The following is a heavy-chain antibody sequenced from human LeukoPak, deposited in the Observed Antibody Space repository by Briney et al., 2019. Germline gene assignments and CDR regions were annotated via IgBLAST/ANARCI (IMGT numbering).Heavy chain of an antibody. CDR3: ARNWVADSFDF. Sequence: SETLSLTCTVSGDSISSSSYYWGWIRQPPGKGLEWIGSIYYSGSTYYNPSLKSRVTISVDTSKNQFSLKHASVTAADTAMYFCARNWVADSFDFWGQGTMVTVSS. J-gene: IGHJ3*01. V-gene: IGHV4-39*01. CDR2: IYYSGST. CDR1: GDSISSSSYY. D-gene: IGHD6-19*01.